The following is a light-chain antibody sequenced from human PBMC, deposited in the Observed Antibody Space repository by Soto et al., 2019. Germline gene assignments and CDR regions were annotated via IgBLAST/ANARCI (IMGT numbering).Light chain of an antibody. Sequence: EIMMTQSPATLSVSRGERATLSCRASKSVSSYLAWYQQKPGQAPRLLIYDASNRATGIPARFSGSGSGTDFTLTISSLQSEDFAVYYCQQYGMWLWTFGQGTKVDIK. CDR2: DAS. CDR3: QQYGMWLWT. J-gene: IGKJ1*01. CDR1: KSVSSY. V-gene: IGKV3D-15*01.